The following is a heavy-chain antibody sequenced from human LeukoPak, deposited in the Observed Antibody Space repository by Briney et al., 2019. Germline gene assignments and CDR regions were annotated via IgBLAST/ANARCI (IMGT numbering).Heavy chain of an antibody. J-gene: IGHJ4*02. CDR1: GGSLSGFY. Sequence: SETLSLTCTVSGGSLSGFYWSWIRQPPGKGLEWIGEIYHNGNTNYNPSLKSRVTISIDKSKNQFSLTLSSVTAADTAMYYCASHTVSLDYWGQGALVTVSS. CDR2: IYHNGNT. D-gene: IGHD4-11*01. CDR3: ASHTVSLDY. V-gene: IGHV4-59*12.